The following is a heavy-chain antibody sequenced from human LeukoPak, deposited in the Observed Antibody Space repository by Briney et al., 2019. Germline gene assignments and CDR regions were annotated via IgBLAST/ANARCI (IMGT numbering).Heavy chain of an antibody. J-gene: IGHJ4*02. D-gene: IGHD3-22*01. V-gene: IGHV3-74*01. CDR3: ARAGVDYYDSSGYYYPNDY. Sequence: GGSLRLSCAASGFTFSSYWMHWVRQAPGKGLVWVSRINSDGSSTSYADSVKGRFTISRDNAKNTLYLQMNSLRAEDTAVYYCARAGVDYYDSSGYYYPNDYWGQGTLVTVSS. CDR1: GFTFSSYW. CDR2: INSDGSST.